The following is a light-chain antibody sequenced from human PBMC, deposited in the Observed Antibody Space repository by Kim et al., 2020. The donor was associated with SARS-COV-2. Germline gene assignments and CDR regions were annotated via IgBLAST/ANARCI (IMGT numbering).Light chain of an antibody. CDR1: KLGDKY. Sequence: SYELTQPPSVSVSPGQTASITCSGDKLGDKYACWYQQRPGQSPVMVIYEDAKRPSGIPERFSGSNSGNTATLTISGTQAADEADYFCQAWDSNIAVFGGG. V-gene: IGLV3-1*01. CDR2: EDA. J-gene: IGLJ3*02. CDR3: QAWDSNIAV.